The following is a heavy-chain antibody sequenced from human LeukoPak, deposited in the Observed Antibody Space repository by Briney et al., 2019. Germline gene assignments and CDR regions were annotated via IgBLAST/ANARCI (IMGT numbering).Heavy chain of an antibody. J-gene: IGHJ3*02. CDR2: IYHSGSA. CDR3: ARTTKASSPAPDAFDI. D-gene: IGHD6-13*01. V-gene: IGHV4-38-2*01. CDR1: GYSISSGYY. Sequence: SETLSLTCGVSGYSISSGYYWGWIRQPPGKGLEWIGSIYHSGSAYFNPSLKSRVSISVDTSKNQFSLKLSSVTAADTAVYYCARTTKASSPAPDAFDIWGQGTMVTVSS.